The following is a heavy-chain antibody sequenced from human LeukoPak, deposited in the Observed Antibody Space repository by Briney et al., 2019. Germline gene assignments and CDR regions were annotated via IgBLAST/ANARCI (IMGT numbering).Heavy chain of an antibody. J-gene: IGHJ6*03. D-gene: IGHD6-19*01. CDR2: IIPIFGTA. Sequence: SVKVSCKASGGTFSSYAISWVRQAPGQGLEWMGGIIPIFGTANYAQKFQGRVTMTRDMSTSTVYMELSSLRSEDTAVYYCAKSSGQTQYYYYYYMDVWGKGTTVTVSS. V-gene: IGHV1-69*05. CDR1: GGTFSSYA. CDR3: AKSSGQTQYYYYYYMDV.